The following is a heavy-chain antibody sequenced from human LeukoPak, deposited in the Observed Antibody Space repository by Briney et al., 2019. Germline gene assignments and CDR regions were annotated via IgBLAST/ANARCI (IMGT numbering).Heavy chain of an antibody. CDR3: ARDGQSNYYDSSGYIAY. J-gene: IGHJ4*02. CDR2: IRYDGSNK. Sequence: PGGSLRLSCAAPGFTFSSYGMHWVRQAPGEGLGWVAFIRYDGSNKYYADSVKGRFTISRDNSKNTLYLQMNSLRAEDTAVYYCARDGQSNYYDSSGYIAYGGQGTLVTVSS. V-gene: IGHV3-30*02. CDR1: GFTFSSYG. D-gene: IGHD3-22*01.